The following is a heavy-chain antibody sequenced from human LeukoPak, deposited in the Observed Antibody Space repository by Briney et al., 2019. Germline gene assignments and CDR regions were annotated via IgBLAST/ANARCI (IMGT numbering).Heavy chain of an antibody. J-gene: IGHJ4*02. D-gene: IGHD3-10*01. V-gene: IGHV1-24*01. Sequence: ASVKVSCKVSGYTLTELSLHWVRQAPGKGLDGMGGFHPEDGETIYPQKFQGGVTITADESTSTDYMEMSSLRSEDTAVYYCALGVTMVRGDPTPSRVEPNDDYWGQGTLVTVSS. CDR2: FHPEDGET. CDR1: GYTLTELS. CDR3: ALGVTMVRGDPTPSRVEPNDDY.